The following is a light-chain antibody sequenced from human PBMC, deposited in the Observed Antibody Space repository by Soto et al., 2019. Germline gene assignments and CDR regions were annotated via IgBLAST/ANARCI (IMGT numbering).Light chain of an antibody. CDR1: QGISRH. CDR3: QQLSSYPIN. Sequence: DIQVTQSPSFLSASVGYRVTITFRASQGISRHLAWYQQKPGKAPEPLIYAASTLESGVPSRFSVRGSGHEFTLTISRLQPEDFATYYCQQLSSYPINFGQGTRLEN. CDR2: AAS. V-gene: IGKV1-9*01. J-gene: IGKJ5*01.